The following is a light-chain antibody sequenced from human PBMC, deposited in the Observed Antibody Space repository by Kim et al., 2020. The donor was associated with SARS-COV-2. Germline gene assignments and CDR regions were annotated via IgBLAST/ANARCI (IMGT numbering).Light chain of an antibody. CDR3: QQYSNYPLT. V-gene: IGKV1-5*03. CDR1: QSMVVW. Sequence: ASVGDRGNITDRASQSMVVWLDWYQQKPGKAPKLVIYKASSLESGVPSRFSGSGSGTEFTLNISSLHPDDLGTYFCQQYSNYPLTFGGGTKVDIK. J-gene: IGKJ4*01. CDR2: KAS.